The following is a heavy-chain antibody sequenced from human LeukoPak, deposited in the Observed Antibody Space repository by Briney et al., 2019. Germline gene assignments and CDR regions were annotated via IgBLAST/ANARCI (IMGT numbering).Heavy chain of an antibody. D-gene: IGHD4-17*01. V-gene: IGHV3-21*01. J-gene: IGHJ4*02. Sequence: PARSLTLSCPASGFTFTSYGTHCVRQAPGKGLEWVSSISSSSSYIYYADSVKGRFTISRDNAKNSLYLQMNSLRAEDTAVYYCACLSTVTAIDYWGQGTLVTVSS. CDR2: ISSSSSYI. CDR1: GFTFTSYG. CDR3: ACLSTVTAIDY.